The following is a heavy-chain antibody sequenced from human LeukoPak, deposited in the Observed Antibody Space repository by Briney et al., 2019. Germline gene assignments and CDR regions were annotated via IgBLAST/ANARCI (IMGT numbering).Heavy chain of an antibody. CDR3: ARGYYYDSSGYYFDAFDI. J-gene: IGHJ3*02. CDR1: GFTFSDYY. Sequence: GGSLRLSCAASGFTFSDYYMSWIRQAPGKGLEWVSYISSSGSTIYYADSVKGRFTISRDNAKNSLYLQMNSLRAEDTAVYYCARGYYYDSSGYYFDAFDIWGQGTMVTVSS. V-gene: IGHV3-11*01. D-gene: IGHD3-22*01. CDR2: ISSSGSTI.